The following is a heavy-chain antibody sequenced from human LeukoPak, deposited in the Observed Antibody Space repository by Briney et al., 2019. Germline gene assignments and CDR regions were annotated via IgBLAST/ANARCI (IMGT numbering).Heavy chain of an antibody. CDR3: TRDSVVTDGEQDY. J-gene: IGHJ4*02. D-gene: IGHD4-23*01. CDR1: GFTFGDYA. V-gene: IGHV3-49*04. Sequence: GGSLRLSCTASGFTFGDYAMSWVRQAPGKGLEWVGSIRSKAYGGTTEYAASVKGRFTISRDDSKSIAYLQMNSLKTEDTAVYYCTRDSVVTDGEQDYWGQGTLVTVSS. CDR2: IRSKAYGGTT.